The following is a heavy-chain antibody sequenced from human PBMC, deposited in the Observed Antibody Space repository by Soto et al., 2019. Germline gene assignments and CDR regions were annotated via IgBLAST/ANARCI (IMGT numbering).Heavy chain of an antibody. CDR1: GFTFSSYG. J-gene: IGHJ6*02. V-gene: IGHV3-33*01. Sequence: GGSLRLSSAASGFTFSSYGMHWVRQAPGKGLEWVAVIWYDGSNKYYADSVKGRFTISRDNSKNTLYLQMNSLRAEDTAVYYFAREAGTTSYYYYGMDVWGQGTTVTVSS. CDR3: AREAGTTSYYYYGMDV. CDR2: IWYDGSNK. D-gene: IGHD1-7*01.